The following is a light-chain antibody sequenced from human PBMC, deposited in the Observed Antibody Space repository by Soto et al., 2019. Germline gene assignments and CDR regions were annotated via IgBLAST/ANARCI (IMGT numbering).Light chain of an antibody. V-gene: IGKV3-15*01. Sequence: EIVMTQSPATLSVSPGERATLSCRASQSVSSNLAWYQQKPGQAPRLLIYGASTRATGIPARFSGSGSVTEFTLTISSLQSEDFAVYYCQQYNNWPRTLGQGTKVEIK. J-gene: IGKJ1*01. CDR1: QSVSSN. CDR2: GAS. CDR3: QQYNNWPRT.